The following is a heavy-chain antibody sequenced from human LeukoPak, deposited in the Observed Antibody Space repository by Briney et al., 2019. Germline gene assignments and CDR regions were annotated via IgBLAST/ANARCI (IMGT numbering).Heavy chain of an antibody. CDR3: ARHGTISSESYFDY. CDR1: GGSVSSYY. J-gene: IGHJ4*02. CDR2: IHNSGRT. D-gene: IGHD1-14*01. V-gene: IGHV4-59*08. Sequence: PSGTLSLTCSVSGGSVSSYYWSWIRQSPGKGLEWIGYIHNSGRTNYNPSLKSRVTGFVDTSKNQVSLRLSSVTAADTAVYYCARHGTISSESYFDYWGQGALVTVSS.